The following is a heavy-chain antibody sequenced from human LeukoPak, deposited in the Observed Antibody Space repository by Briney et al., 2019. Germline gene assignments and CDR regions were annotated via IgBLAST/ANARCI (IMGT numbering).Heavy chain of an antibody. D-gene: IGHD6-13*01. V-gene: IGHV4-59*01. CDR2: IYYSGST. Sequence: SETLSLTCTVSGGSISSYYWSWIRQPPGKGLEWIGYIYYSGSTNYNPSLKSRVTISVDTSENQFSLKLSSVTAADTAVYYCARAAAAAVNWFDPWGQGTLVTVSS. J-gene: IGHJ5*02. CDR3: ARAAAAAVNWFDP. CDR1: GGSISSYY.